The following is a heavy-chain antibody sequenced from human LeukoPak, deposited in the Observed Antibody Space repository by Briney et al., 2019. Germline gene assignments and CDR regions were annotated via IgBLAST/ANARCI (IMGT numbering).Heavy chain of an antibody. CDR1: GASISSHY. CDR3: ARHVGEAHFDY. CDR2: IHCSGST. J-gene: IGHJ4*02. D-gene: IGHD3-16*01. V-gene: IGHV4-59*08. Sequence: PSETLSLTCSVSGASISSHYRSWLRQPPGKGLEWIGYIHCSGSTNCNPSLKSRVTISLDTSKNQFSLNLTSVTAADTAVYYCARHVGEAHFDYWGQGTLVTVSS.